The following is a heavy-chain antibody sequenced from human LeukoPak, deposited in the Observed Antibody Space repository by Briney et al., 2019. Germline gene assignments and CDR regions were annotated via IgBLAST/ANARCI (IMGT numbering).Heavy chain of an antibody. V-gene: IGHV4-59*08. CDR2: IYYSGST. Sequence: SETLSLTCTVSGGSISSYYWSWIRQPPGKGLEWIGYIYYSGSTNYNPSLKSRVTISVDTSKNQFSLKLSSLTAADTAVYYCARHGTMVRGSFDYWGQGTLVTVSS. D-gene: IGHD3-10*01. CDR3: ARHGTMVRGSFDY. J-gene: IGHJ4*02. CDR1: GGSISSYY.